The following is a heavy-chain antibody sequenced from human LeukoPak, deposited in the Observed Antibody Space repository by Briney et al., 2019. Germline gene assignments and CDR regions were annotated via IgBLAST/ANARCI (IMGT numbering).Heavy chain of an antibody. CDR3: ARVKRIVGARDAFDI. CDR1: DYTFTSYG. Sequence: ASVKVSCKASDYTFTSYGISWVRQAPGQGLEWMGWVSAYNGNTNYAQKLQGRVTMTTDTSTSTDYMELRSLRSDDTAVYYCARVKRIVGARDAFDIWGQGTMVTVSS. D-gene: IGHD1-26*01. V-gene: IGHV1-18*01. J-gene: IGHJ3*02. CDR2: VSAYNGNT.